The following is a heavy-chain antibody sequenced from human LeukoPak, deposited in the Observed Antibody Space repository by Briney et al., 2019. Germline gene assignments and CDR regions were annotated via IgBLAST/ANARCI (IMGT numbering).Heavy chain of an antibody. D-gene: IGHD6-19*01. CDR1: GFTVSSNY. Sequence: GGSLRLSCAASGFTVSSNYMSWVRQAPGKGLEWVSIIHTGGSTYYAGSVKGRFTISRDNSKNTLQLQMNSSRADDTAVYFCARGGPIAVAGYYFDYWGQGTLVTVSS. V-gene: IGHV3-53*01. CDR3: ARGGPIAVAGYYFDY. J-gene: IGHJ4*02. CDR2: IHTGGST.